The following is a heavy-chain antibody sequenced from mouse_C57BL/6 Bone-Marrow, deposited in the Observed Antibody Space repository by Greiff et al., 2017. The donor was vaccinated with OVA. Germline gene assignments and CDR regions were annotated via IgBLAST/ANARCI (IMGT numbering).Heavy chain of an antibody. CDR3: ARPYYYGSSYYAMDY. D-gene: IGHD1-1*01. CDR2: IRNKANGYTT. Sequence: EVKVVESGGGLVQPGGSLSLSCAASGFTFTDYYMSWVRQPPGKALEWLGFIRNKANGYTTEYSASVKGRFTISRDNSQSILYLQMNALRAEDSATYYCARPYYYGSSYYAMDYWGQGTSVTVSS. CDR1: GFTFTDYY. J-gene: IGHJ4*01. V-gene: IGHV7-3*01.